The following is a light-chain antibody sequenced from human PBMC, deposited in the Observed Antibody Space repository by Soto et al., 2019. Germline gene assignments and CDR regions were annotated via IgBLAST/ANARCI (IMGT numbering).Light chain of an antibody. V-gene: IGKV3D-15*01. Sequence: ERVMTQSPATLSVSPGERATLSCRASQSISNNLAWYQQKPGQAPRLLIYGASTRATGVSARFSGSGSGTEFTLTISSLEPEDIAVYYCQQYNNWPPITFGQGTRLEIK. J-gene: IGKJ5*01. CDR2: GAS. CDR3: QQYNNWPPIT. CDR1: QSISNN.